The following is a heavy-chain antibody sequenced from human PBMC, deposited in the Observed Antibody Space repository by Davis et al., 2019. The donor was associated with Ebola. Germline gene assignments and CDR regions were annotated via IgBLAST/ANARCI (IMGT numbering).Heavy chain of an antibody. V-gene: IGHV3-30*02. J-gene: IGHJ6*02. D-gene: IGHD1-1*01. Sequence: GESLKISCAASGFTFSSYGMHWARQAPGKGLEWVAFIRFDGTTKHDVDSVEGRFTVSRDNSKNTLFLQMNSLRPEDTAVYYCARDRVQDDYYHSFAMDVWGQGTTVAVSS. CDR3: ARDRVQDDYYHSFAMDV. CDR1: GFTFSSYG. CDR2: IRFDGTTK.